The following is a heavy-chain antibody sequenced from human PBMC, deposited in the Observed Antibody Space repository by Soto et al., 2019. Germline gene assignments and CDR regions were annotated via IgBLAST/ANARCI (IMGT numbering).Heavy chain of an antibody. D-gene: IGHD3-16*01. CDR3: ARDGGASTFDFDS. V-gene: IGHV3-49*03. Sequence: GGSLRLSCTASGFTFGDYAMSWFRQAPGKGLEWVGFIRSKAYGGTTEYAASVKGRFTISRDDSKSIAYLQMNSLRAEDTAVYYCARDGGASTFDFDSWGQGTLVTVSS. CDR2: IRSKAYGGTT. CDR1: GFTFGDYA. J-gene: IGHJ4*02.